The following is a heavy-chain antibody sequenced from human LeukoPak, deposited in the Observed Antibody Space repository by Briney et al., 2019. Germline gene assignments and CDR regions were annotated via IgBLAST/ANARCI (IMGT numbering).Heavy chain of an antibody. CDR2: ISSSSGTI. CDR1: GFTFSSYN. J-gene: IGHJ6*03. CDR3: ARHNYPSYYYYIDV. V-gene: IGHV3-48*04. Sequence: GGSLRLSCVASGFTFSSYNMNWVRQAPGRGLEWVSYISSSSGTICYADSVKGRFTISRDNAKNSLYLQMNSLRAEDTALYYCARHNYPSYYYYIDVWGKGTTVTVSS. D-gene: IGHD1-1*01.